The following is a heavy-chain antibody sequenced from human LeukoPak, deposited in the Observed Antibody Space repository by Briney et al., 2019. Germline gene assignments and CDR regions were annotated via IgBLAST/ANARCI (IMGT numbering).Heavy chain of an antibody. J-gene: IGHJ5*02. CDR1: GGAISNYF. CDR2: VSTTGSS. V-gene: IGHV4-4*07. D-gene: IGHD3-16*01. CDR3: ARDDLVWGGGSNWFDP. Sequence: TSETLSLTCTVSGGAISNYFWSWIRQPAGKGLEWIARVSTTGSSNFNPSLKSRVIMSADTSRNQFSLKLHSVTAADSALYFCARDDLVWGGGSNWFDPWGQGVLVTVSS.